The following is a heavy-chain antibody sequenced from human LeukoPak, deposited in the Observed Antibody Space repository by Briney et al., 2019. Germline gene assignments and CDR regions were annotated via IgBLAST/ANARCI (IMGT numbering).Heavy chain of an antibody. V-gene: IGHV3-23*01. CDR2: ISGGGLST. CDR3: AKAQSGYTSFDY. Sequence: GGSLRLSCAASGFTFSSYAMNWVRQAPGKGLEWVSTISGGGLSTYYADSVKGRFTISRDNSKGTLYLQMTSLRAEDTAVYYCAKAQSGYTSFDYWGQGTLVTVSS. CDR1: GFTFSSYA. J-gene: IGHJ4*02. D-gene: IGHD5-18*01.